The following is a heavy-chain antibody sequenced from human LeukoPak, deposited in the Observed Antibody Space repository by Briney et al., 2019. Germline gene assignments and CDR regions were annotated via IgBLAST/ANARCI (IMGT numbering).Heavy chain of an antibody. CDR1: GFTFSSST. Sequence: GGSLRLSCSASGFTFSSSTMNWVRRAPGKGLEWVSSISSSSDYIYYADSVKGRFTISRDNAKNSLYLQMNSLRAEDTAVYYCVRIPNSANFPNWFDPWGQGTLVTVSS. V-gene: IGHV3-21*01. CDR2: ISSSSDYI. CDR3: VRIPNSANFPNWFDP. J-gene: IGHJ5*02. D-gene: IGHD4/OR15-4a*01.